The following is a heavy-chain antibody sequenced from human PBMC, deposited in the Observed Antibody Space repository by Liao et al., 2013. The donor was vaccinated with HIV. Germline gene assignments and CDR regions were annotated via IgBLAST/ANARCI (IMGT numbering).Heavy chain of an antibody. D-gene: IGHD6-6*01. CDR2: IDSSGNT. CDR1: GVSISSYY. J-gene: IGHJ3*01. Sequence: VQLQESGPGLVKPSETLSLSCNVSGVSISSYYWSWIRQSAGKGLEYIGRIDSSGNTNFNPSLKSRLAMSVDTSENQFSLNMRSMTAADTAVYYCARGSKRRRAFDVWGPGTSVIVSS. V-gene: IGHV4-4*07. CDR3: ARGSKRRRAFDV.